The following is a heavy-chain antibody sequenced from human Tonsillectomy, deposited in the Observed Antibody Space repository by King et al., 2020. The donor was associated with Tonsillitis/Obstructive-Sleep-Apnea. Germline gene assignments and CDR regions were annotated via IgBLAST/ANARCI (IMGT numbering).Heavy chain of an antibody. Sequence: QLQESGPGLVKPSQTLSLTCTVSGGSISSGGYYWSWIRQHPGKGLEWIGYIYYSGSTYYNPSLKSLVTISVDTSKNQFSLKLSSVTAADAAVYYCARGCRDVYGAESVYFDYWGQGSRVTVSS. D-gene: IGHD4/OR15-4a*01. CDR2: IYYSGST. CDR3: ARGCRDVYGAESVYFDY. J-gene: IGHJ4*02. CDR1: GGSISSGGYY. V-gene: IGHV4-31*01.